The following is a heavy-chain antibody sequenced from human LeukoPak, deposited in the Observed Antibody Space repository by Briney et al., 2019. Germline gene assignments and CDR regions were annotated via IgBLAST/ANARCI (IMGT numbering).Heavy chain of an antibody. Sequence: SETLSLTCAVSGGSISSGSYFWSWIRQPPGKGLEWIGYIYPRGSTYYNPSLKSRVILSLDKSANQFSLNLSSVTAADTAVYYCARFSPRAMGNYLDFWGQGTLVTVSS. CDR1: GGSISSGSYF. CDR3: ARFSPRAMGNYLDF. J-gene: IGHJ4*02. CDR2: IYPRGST. D-gene: IGHD7-27*01. V-gene: IGHV4-30-2*01.